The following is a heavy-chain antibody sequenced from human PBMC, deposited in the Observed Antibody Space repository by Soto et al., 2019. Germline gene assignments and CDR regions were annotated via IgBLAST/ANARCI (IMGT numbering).Heavy chain of an antibody. D-gene: IGHD6-19*01. CDR1: GGSISSSSYY. V-gene: IGHV4-39*01. Sequence: SETLSLTCTVSGGSISSSSYYWGWIRQPPGKGLEWIGSIYYSGSTYYNPSLKSRVTISVDTSKNQFSLKLSSVTAADTAVYYCARRSRGWHLDYWGQGTLVTVSS. CDR2: IYYSGST. J-gene: IGHJ4*02. CDR3: ARRSRGWHLDY.